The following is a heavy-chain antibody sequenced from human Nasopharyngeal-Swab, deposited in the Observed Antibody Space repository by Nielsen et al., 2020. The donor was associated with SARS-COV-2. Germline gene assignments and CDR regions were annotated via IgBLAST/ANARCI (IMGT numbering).Heavy chain of an antibody. Sequence: GGSLRLPCAASGFTFSSYAMHWVRQAPGKGLEYVSAISSNGGSTYYANSVKGRFTISRDNSKNTLYLQMGSLRAEDMAVYYCARGTVTTTPHFDYWGQGTLVTVSS. D-gene: IGHD4-17*01. CDR1: GFTFSSYA. CDR3: ARGTVTTTPHFDY. CDR2: ISSNGGST. V-gene: IGHV3-64*01. J-gene: IGHJ4*02.